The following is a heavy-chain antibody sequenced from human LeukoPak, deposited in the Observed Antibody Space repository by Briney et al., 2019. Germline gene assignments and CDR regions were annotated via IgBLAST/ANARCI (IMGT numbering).Heavy chain of an antibody. V-gene: IGHV3-74*01. CDR3: XRNLGLRDDY. CDR2: INSDGSIT. D-gene: IGHD4-17*01. Sequence: GGSLRLSCAASGFTFSSYWMHWVRQAPGKGLVWVSRINSDGSITIYADSVKGRFTISRDNAKNTLYLQMNSLRAEDMAIYYCXRNLGLRDDYWGQGTLVTVSS. J-gene: IGHJ4*02. CDR1: GFTFSSYW.